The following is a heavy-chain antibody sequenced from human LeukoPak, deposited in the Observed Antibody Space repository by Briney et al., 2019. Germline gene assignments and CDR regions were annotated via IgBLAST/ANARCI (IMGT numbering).Heavy chain of an antibody. D-gene: IGHD3-22*01. CDR2: ISSSSDYI. CDR1: GFTFTSYV. Sequence: GGSLRLSCAASGFTFTSYVINWVRQAPGKGLEWLSSISSSSDYIYYADSVRGRFTISRDNAKNSLYLQMNSLRAEDTAVYYYARGSDQYYFDSSGSNPFDYWGQGALVTVSS. CDR3: ARGSDQYYFDSSGSNPFDY. J-gene: IGHJ4*02. V-gene: IGHV3-21*01.